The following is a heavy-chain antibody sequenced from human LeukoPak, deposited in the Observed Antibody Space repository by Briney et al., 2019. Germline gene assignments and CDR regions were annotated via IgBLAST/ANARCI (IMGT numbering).Heavy chain of an antibody. Sequence: GGSLRLSCTASGFTFSDYGVKWFRQAPGKALEWVAFIRSKPYGGTTEYAASVKGRFSISRDDSTSIVYLQMNSLKTEDTALYYCSRTRISGIDGFDIWGQGTMVTVSS. J-gene: IGHJ3*02. V-gene: IGHV3-49*03. CDR1: GFTFSDYG. CDR2: IRSKPYGGTT. D-gene: IGHD2-15*01. CDR3: SRTRISGIDGFDI.